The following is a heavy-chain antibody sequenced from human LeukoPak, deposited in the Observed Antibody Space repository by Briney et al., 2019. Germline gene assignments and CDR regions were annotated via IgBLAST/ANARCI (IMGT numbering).Heavy chain of an antibody. CDR3: ARGWFSSGWYGSQYDY. Sequence: PGGSLRLSCAASGFTFSSYSMNWVRQAPGKGLVWVSYISSSSSTIYYADSVKGRFTISRDNAKNSLYLQMNSLRAEDTAVYYCARGWFSSGWYGSQYDYWGQGTLVTVSS. CDR1: GFTFSSYS. J-gene: IGHJ4*02. V-gene: IGHV3-48*04. CDR2: ISSSSSTI. D-gene: IGHD6-19*01.